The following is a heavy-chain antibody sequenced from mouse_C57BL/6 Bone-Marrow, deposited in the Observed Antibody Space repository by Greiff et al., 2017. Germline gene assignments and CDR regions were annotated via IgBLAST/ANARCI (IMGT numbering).Heavy chain of an antibody. Sequence: VQLQQPGAELVKPGASVQLSCKASGYTFTSYWMHWVKQRPGQGLEWIGMIHPNSGSTNYNEKFKSKATLTVDKSSSTAYMQLSSLTSEDSAVYYCARWWDYDEDYWGQGTTLTVSS. CDR2: IHPNSGST. D-gene: IGHD2-4*01. CDR1: GYTFTSYW. V-gene: IGHV1-64*01. J-gene: IGHJ2*01. CDR3: ARWWDYDEDY.